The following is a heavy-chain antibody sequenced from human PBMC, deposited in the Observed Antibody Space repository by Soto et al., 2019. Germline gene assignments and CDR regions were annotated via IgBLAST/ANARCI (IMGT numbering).Heavy chain of an antibody. V-gene: IGHV3-7*03. D-gene: IGHD3-16*01. J-gene: IGHJ5*02. Sequence: GSLRLSCAASGFTFSSYWMSWVRQAPGKRLEWVANIKQDGSEKYYADSVKGRFTISRDNSKNTLYLQMNSLRAEDTAVYYCAKGPLRFTPKDNWFDPWGQGTLVTVSS. CDR1: GFTFSSYW. CDR2: IKQDGSEK. CDR3: AKGPLRFTPKDNWFDP.